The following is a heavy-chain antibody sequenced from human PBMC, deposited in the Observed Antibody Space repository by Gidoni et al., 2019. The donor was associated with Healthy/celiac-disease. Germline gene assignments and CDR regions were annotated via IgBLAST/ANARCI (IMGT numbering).Heavy chain of an antibody. Sequence: QVQLVESGGGVVQPGRSLRLSCAASGFTLSSYGMHWVSQAPGKGLEWVAVIWYDGSNKYYADSVKGRFTISRDNSKNTLYLQMNSLRAEDTAVYYCARLPYYYDSSGYYYGDYWGQGTLVTVSS. D-gene: IGHD3-22*01. CDR3: ARLPYYYDSSGYYYGDY. V-gene: IGHV3-33*01. J-gene: IGHJ4*02. CDR1: GFTLSSYG. CDR2: IWYDGSNK.